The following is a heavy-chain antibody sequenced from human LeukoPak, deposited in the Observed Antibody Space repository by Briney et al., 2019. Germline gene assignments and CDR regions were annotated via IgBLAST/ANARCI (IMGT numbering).Heavy chain of an antibody. CDR1: GGSIRSDDYY. CDR2: IYYRGNT. CDR3: ASLILLKSSGYYYFHH. Sequence: SQTLSLTCTVSGGSIRSDDYYWSWIRQPPGKGLEWIGYIYYRGNTYYNPSLKSRVTISIDTSKNQFSLKLSSVTAADTAVYYCASLILLKSSGYYYFHHWGQGTLVTVSS. D-gene: IGHD3-22*01. V-gene: IGHV4-30-4*01. J-gene: IGHJ1*01.